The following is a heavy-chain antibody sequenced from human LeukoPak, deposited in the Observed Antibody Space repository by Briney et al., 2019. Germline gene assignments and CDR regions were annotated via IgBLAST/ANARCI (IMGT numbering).Heavy chain of an antibody. CDR2: MNPNSGNT. D-gene: IGHD4-17*01. Sequence: ASVKGSCKASGYTFTSYDINWVRQATGQGREWMGWMNPNSGNTGYAQKFQGRVTMTRNTSISTAYMELSSLRSEDTAVYYCARGIYGDYVPDYWGQGTLVTGSS. J-gene: IGHJ4*02. V-gene: IGHV1-8*01. CDR3: ARGIYGDYVPDY. CDR1: GYTFTSYD.